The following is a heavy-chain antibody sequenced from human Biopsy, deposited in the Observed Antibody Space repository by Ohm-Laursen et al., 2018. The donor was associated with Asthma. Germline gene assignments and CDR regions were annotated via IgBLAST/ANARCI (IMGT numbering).Heavy chain of an antibody. V-gene: IGHV3-21*04. Sequence: SLRLSCTASGFTFDDYAMHWVRQAPGKGLEWVSSISSSSSYIYYGDSVKGRFTISRDNAKNTLYLQMNSLRAEDTAVYYCAKDNRCSGWYFDYWGQGTLVPVSS. D-gene: IGHD2-15*01. J-gene: IGHJ4*02. CDR3: AKDNRCSGWYFDY. CDR1: GFTFDDYA. CDR2: ISSSSSYI.